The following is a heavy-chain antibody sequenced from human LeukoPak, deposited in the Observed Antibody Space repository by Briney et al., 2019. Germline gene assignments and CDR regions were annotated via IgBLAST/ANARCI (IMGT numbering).Heavy chain of an antibody. D-gene: IGHD5-12*01. CDR1: GGSLSSSSYY. V-gene: IGHV4-39*01. J-gene: IGHJ6*03. CDR3: ARLRRGYSGYDYGYYYYMDV. Sequence: PSETLSLTCTVSGGSLSSSSYYWGWIRQPPGKGLEWIGSIYYSGGTYYNPSLKSRVTISVDTSKNQFSLKLSSVTAADTAVYYCARLRRGYSGYDYGYYYYMDVWGKGTTVTVSS. CDR2: IYYSGGT.